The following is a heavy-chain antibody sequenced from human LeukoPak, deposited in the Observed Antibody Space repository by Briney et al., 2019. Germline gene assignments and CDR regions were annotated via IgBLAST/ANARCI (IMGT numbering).Heavy chain of an antibody. J-gene: IGHJ4*02. CDR2: MYPGDSDT. V-gene: IGHV5-51*01. Sequence: GESLKISCKGSGYSFTSYWIAWVRQMPGKGLEWMGIMYPGDSDTKYSPSFQGQVTFSADKSISTAYLQWSSLKASDTAMYYCARWGGNTPYYYGSGSYYFDYWGQGTLVTVSS. D-gene: IGHD3-10*01. CDR1: GYSFTSYW. CDR3: ARWGGNTPYYYGSGSYYFDY.